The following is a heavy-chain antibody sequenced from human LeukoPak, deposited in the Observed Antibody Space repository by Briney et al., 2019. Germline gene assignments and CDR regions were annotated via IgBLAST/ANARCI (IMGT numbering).Heavy chain of an antibody. D-gene: IGHD3-16*01. CDR1: GGSISSSNW. V-gene: IGHV4-4*02. CDR3: AIRMGDRYNWFDP. Sequence: PSETLSLTCAVSGGSISSSNWWSWVRQPPGKGLEWIGEIYHSGSTNYNPSLKSRVTISVDKSKNQFSLKLSSVTAADTAVYYCAIRMGDRYNWFDPWGQGTLVTVSS. CDR2: IYHSGST. J-gene: IGHJ5*02.